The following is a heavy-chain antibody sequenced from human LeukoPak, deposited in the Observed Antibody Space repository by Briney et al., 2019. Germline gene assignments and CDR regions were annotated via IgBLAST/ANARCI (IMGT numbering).Heavy chain of an antibody. CDR1: GXTSSSYW. CDR3: ARETSGSFPY. D-gene: IGHD2-15*01. V-gene: IGHV3-74*01. J-gene: IGHJ4*02. Sequence: GGSLRLSCTASGXTSSSYWVQWVRQAPGKGLVSVSRINSDGSSPSYADSVKGRFTISRDNSKNTLYLQMYNLSAEDTAVYYCARETSGSFPYWGQGTLVTVSS. CDR2: INSDGSSP.